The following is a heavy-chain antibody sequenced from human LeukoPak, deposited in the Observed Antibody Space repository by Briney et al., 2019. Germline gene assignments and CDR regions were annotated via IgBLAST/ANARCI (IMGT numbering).Heavy chain of an antibody. CDR2: INHSGST. D-gene: IGHD3-3*01. CDR1: GGSFSGYY. Sequence: SETLSLTCAVYGGSFSGYYWSWIRQPPGKGLEWIGEINHSGSTNYNPSLKSRVTISVDTSKNQFSLKLSSVTAADTAVYYCARSSVHAPMTIFGVVIPDHNWFDPWGQGTLVTVSS. CDR3: ARSSVHAPMTIFGVVIPDHNWFDP. J-gene: IGHJ5*02. V-gene: IGHV4-34*01.